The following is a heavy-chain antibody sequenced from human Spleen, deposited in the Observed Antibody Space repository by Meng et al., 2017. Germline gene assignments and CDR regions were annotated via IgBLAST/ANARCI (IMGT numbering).Heavy chain of an antibody. CDR3: AKEEAIGGGGEFDY. J-gene: IGHJ4*02. Sequence: GESLKISCAASGFTLSSYSMNWVRQAPGKGLEWVASINTESAHILYAESVKGRFIISRDNAKNSVHLQMNSLRAEDTAVYYCAKEEAIGGGGEFDYWGQGTLVTVSS. CDR2: INTESAHI. D-gene: IGHD2-15*01. CDR1: GFTLSSYS. V-gene: IGHV3-21*04.